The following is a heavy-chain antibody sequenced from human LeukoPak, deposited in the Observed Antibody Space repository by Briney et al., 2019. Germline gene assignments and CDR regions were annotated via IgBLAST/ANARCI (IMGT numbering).Heavy chain of an antibody. CDR2: IKQDGSER. V-gene: IGHV3-7*01. CDR1: GFSMSVYW. J-gene: IGHJ4*02. D-gene: IGHD3-22*01. Sequence: GGSLRLSCEASGFSMSVYWMSWVRQAPGKGLEWVGNIKQDGSERNYVDSVKGRFTISRDNAKKSLYLQMNSMRAEDTAVYYCARDWGAYYHFFDYWGQGTLVTVSS. CDR3: ARDWGAYYHFFDY.